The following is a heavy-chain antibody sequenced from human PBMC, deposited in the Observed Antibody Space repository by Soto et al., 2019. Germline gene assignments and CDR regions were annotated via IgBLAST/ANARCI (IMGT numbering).Heavy chain of an antibody. Sequence: LSLACTVSGGSISSGGYYWSWIRQHPGKDLEWIGYIYYSGSTYYNPSLKSRVTISVDTSKNQFSLKLSSVTAADTAVYYCARLARLGYCSSGSCYHDAFDIWGQGTMVTVSS. CDR1: GGSISSGGYY. J-gene: IGHJ3*02. CDR3: ARLARLGYCSSGSCYHDAFDI. V-gene: IGHV4-31*03. CDR2: IYYSGST. D-gene: IGHD2-15*01.